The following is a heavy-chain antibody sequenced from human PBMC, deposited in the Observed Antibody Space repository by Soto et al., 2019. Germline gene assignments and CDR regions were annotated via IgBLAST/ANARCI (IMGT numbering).Heavy chain of an antibody. CDR2: IYDSGST. V-gene: IGHV4-31*03. D-gene: IGHD3-16*01. CDR1: GGSISSGGYY. CDR3: ARVGGINWFDP. J-gene: IGHJ5*02. Sequence: QVQLQESGPGLVKPSQTLSLTCTVSGGSISSGGYYWSCIRQHPGKGLEWIGYIYDSGSTYYNPSLKSRVTISVDTSKNQVSLKLRSVTAADTAVYYCARVGGINWFDPWCQGTLVTVSS.